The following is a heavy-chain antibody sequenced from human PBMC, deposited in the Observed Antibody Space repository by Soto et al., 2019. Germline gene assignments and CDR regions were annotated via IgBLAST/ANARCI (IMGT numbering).Heavy chain of an antibody. V-gene: IGHV4-38-2*01. CDR2: IYHSGTT. Sequence: SETLSLTCAVSGYSISSGYYWGWIRQPPGKGLEWIASIYHSGTTYHNPSLKSRVTISVDTSKNQFSLKLSSVIAADTAVYYCARGAATVTPGWFDPWGQGTLVTVSS. CDR1: GYSISSGYY. J-gene: IGHJ5*02. CDR3: ARGAATVTPGWFDP. D-gene: IGHD4-17*01.